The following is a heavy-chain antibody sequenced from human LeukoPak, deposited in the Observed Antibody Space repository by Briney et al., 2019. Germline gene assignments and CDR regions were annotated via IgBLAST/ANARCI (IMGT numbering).Heavy chain of an antibody. V-gene: IGHV3-74*01. J-gene: IGHJ4*02. CDR2: INSDGSST. CDR3: ARRSSGSPPYYFGY. Sequence: GGSLRLSCAASGNYWMHWVRQVPGKGLVWVSHINSDGSSTSYADSVKGRFTISRDNAKNTLYLQMNSLRAEDTAVYYCARRSSGSPPYYFGYWGQGTLVTVSS. CDR1: GNYW. D-gene: IGHD1-26*01.